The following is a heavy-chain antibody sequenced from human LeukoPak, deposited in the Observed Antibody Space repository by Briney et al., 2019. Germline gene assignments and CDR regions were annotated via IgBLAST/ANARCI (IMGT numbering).Heavy chain of an antibody. Sequence: PQTLSLTCTVAGGFISSYYWSWVRPPPGEGRGWIGYIYYSGSTTYNPSLKSRVTISGDTSKNQFSLKLSSVTAADTPVYYCARTSTVVTPYWYFDLWGRGTLVTVSS. J-gene: IGHJ2*01. V-gene: IGHV4-59*08. CDR1: GGFISSYY. D-gene: IGHD4-23*01. CDR2: IYYSGST. CDR3: ARTSTVVTPYWYFDL.